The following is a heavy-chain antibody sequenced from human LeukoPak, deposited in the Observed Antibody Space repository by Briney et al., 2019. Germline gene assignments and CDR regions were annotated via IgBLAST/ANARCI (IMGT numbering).Heavy chain of an antibody. Sequence: GESLKISCKASGYIFTTYWIGWVRHVPGKGLDWMGIIYPADPDTTYSPSFRGQVTMSVDKSISTAYLQWSSLKASDTAIYYVARQWNYDDRYGYLDMWGQGTMITVSS. D-gene: IGHD3-22*01. J-gene: IGHJ3*02. CDR2: IYPADPDT. CDR1: GYIFTTYW. CDR3: ARQWNYDDRYGYLDM. V-gene: IGHV5-51*01.